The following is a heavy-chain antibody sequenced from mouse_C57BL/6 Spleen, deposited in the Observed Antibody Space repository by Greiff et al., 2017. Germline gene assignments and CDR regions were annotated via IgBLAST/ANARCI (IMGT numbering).Heavy chain of an antibody. CDR3: ARRTAQAPFAY. D-gene: IGHD3-2*02. J-gene: IGHJ3*01. Sequence: VPLQQSGPELVKPGASVKIPCKASGYTFTDYNMDWVKQSHGKSLEWIGDINPNNGGTIYNQKFKGKATLTVDKSSRTAYMELRSLTSEDTAVYYCARRTAQAPFAYWGQGTLVTVSA. V-gene: IGHV1-18*01. CDR2: INPNNGGT. CDR1: GYTFTDYN.